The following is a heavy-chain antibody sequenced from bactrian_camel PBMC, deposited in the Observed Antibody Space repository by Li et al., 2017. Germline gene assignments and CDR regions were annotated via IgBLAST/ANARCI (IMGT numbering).Heavy chain of an antibody. V-gene: IGHV3S25*01. CDR3: AADSVLQIGSVWNDATRYRY. CDR1: GYPYTSYC. J-gene: IGHJ4*01. Sequence: LVESGGGSVQAGGSLTLSCAFSGYPYTSYCRGWFREVPGTLREGIAGIDAARGRIYYAASVKGRFTIFHDNAKNTVYLQMNSLKPEDAGMYYCAADSVLQIGSVWNDATRYRYWGQGTQVTVS. D-gene: IGHD2*01. CDR2: IDAARGRI.